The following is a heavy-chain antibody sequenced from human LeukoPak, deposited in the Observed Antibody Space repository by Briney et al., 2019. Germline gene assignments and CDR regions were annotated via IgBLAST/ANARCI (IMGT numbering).Heavy chain of an antibody. CDR3: ARDDDFYGSGSYNLLDY. Sequence: GGSLRLSCAASGFTVSRNYMSWVRQAPGKGLEWVSVIYSGGSTYYADSVKGRFTISRDNSKNTLYLQMNSLRTEDTAVYYCARDDDFYGSGSYNLLDYWGQGTLVTVSS. D-gene: IGHD3-10*01. CDR2: IYSGGST. CDR1: GFTVSRNY. V-gene: IGHV3-53*05. J-gene: IGHJ4*02.